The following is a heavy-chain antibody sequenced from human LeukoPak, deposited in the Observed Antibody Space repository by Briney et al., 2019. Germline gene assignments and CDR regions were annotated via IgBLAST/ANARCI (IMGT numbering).Heavy chain of an antibody. CDR1: GYTFTSYG. Sequence: GASVKVSCKASGYTFTSYGISWVGQAPGQGLEGMGWISAYNGNTNYAQKLQGRVTMTTDTSTSTAYMELRSLRSDDTAVYYCAGDREFGLVSFDYWGQGTLVTVSS. CDR3: AGDREFGLVSFDY. CDR2: ISAYNGNT. J-gene: IGHJ4*02. D-gene: IGHD3-3*01. V-gene: IGHV1-18*01.